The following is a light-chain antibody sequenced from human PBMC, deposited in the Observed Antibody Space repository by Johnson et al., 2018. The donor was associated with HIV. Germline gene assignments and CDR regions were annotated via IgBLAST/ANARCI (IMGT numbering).Light chain of an antibody. V-gene: IGLV1-51*01. CDR1: SSNIGNNY. J-gene: IGLJ1*01. Sequence: QSVLTQPPSVSAAPGQKVTISCSGSSSNIGNNYVSWYQQLPGTAPKLLIYDNSKRPSGIPDRFSGSTSGTSATLVITGLQTGDEADYPCATWDSSLSVYGFGTWTKVTVL. CDR2: DNS. CDR3: ATWDSSLSVYG.